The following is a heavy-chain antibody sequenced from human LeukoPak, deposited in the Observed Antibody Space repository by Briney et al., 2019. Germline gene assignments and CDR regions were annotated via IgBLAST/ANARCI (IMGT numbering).Heavy chain of an antibody. CDR1: GFTFRSYA. CDR3: ANTRGIAVAGFDY. Sequence: GTSLRLSCAASGFTFRSYAMSWVRQAPGKGLEWVSAISGSGGSTYYADSVKGRFTISRDNSKNTLYLQMNSLRAEDTAVYYCANTRGIAVAGFDYWGQGTLVTVSS. CDR2: ISGSGGST. J-gene: IGHJ4*02. D-gene: IGHD6-19*01. V-gene: IGHV3-23*01.